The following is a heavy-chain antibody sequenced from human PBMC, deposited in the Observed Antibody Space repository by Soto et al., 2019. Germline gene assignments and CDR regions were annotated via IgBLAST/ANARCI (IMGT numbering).Heavy chain of an antibody. CDR2: IYYSGST. CDR3: ARVYCSSTSCPVDY. J-gene: IGHJ4*02. D-gene: IGHD2-2*01. V-gene: IGHV4-30-4*01. CDR1: GGSISSGDYY. Sequence: SETLSLTCTVSGGSISSGDYYWSWIRQPPGKGLEWIGYIYYSGSTYYNPSLKSRVTISVDASKNQFSLKLSSVTAADTAVYYCARVYCSSTSCPVDYWGQGTLVTVSS.